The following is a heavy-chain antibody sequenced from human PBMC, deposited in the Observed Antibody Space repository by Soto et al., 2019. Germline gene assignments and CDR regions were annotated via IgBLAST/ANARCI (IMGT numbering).Heavy chain of an antibody. CDR3: ARGSAFIGIDY. J-gene: IGHJ4*02. D-gene: IGHD1-26*01. Sequence: YIICWVRQAPGKGLEWVSSIGTSGSYVYDTDSVKGRFTISRDNTKDSLYLQMNSLRAEDTAIYYCARGSAFIGIDYWGQGT. V-gene: IGHV3-21*01. CDR2: IGTSGSYV. CDR1: YI.